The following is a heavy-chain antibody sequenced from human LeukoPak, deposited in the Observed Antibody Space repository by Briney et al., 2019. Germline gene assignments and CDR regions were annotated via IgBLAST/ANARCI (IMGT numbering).Heavy chain of an antibody. CDR1: GFTFSSYW. Sequence: GGSLRLSCAASGFTFSSYWMHWVRQAPGKGLVWVSRINSDGSSTSYADSVKGRFTISRDNAKNTLYLQMNSLRAEDTAVYYCARGTDYGDGPGYFDLWGRGTLVTVSS. J-gene: IGHJ2*01. CDR3: ARGTDYGDGPGYFDL. D-gene: IGHD4-17*01. CDR2: INSDGSST. V-gene: IGHV3-74*01.